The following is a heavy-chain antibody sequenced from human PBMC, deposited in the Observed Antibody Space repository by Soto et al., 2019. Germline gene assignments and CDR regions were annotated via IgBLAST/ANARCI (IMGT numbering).Heavy chain of an antibody. J-gene: IGHJ6*02. Sequence: ASVKVSCKASGYTFTGYYMHWVRQAPGQGLEWMGWINPNSGGTNYAQKFQGWVTMTRDTSISTAYMELSRLRSDDTAVYYCARGLDPIVVVPAAAITNYYYGMDVWGQGTTVPVYS. CDR1: GYTFTGYY. CDR2: INPNSGGT. V-gene: IGHV1-2*04. D-gene: IGHD2-2*01. CDR3: ARGLDPIVVVPAAAITNYYYGMDV.